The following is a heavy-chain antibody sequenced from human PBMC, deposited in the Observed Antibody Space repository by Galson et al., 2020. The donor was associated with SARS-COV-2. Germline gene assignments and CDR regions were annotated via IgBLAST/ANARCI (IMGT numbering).Heavy chain of an antibody. V-gene: IGHV4-34*12. J-gene: IGHJ6*02. D-gene: IGHD4-4*01. Sequence: SETLSLTCAVYSGSFRGYYWTWIRQPPGKGPEWIGETIHSGTTNFNPSLKSRVTISVDMSKNQFSLRLSSVTAADTAVYYCATSNSKTTNYGMDVWGQGTTVTVSS. CDR3: ATSNSKTTNYGMDV. CDR1: SGSFRGYY. CDR2: TIHSGTT.